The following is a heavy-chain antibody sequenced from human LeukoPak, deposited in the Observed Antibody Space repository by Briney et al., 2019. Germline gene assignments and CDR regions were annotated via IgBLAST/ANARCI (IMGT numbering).Heavy chain of an antibody. J-gene: IGHJ4*02. CDR3: ATFRGGDNYYFDY. V-gene: IGHV4-38-2*02. Sequence: SETLSLTCTVSGYSINTGYYWGWIRQPPGKGLEWIGSLFHGGRTFYNPSLKSRVSMSMDTSKNQFSLEMSSVTAADTAVYYCATFRGGDNYYFDYWGQGSLVTVSS. CDR2: LFHGGRT. CDR1: GYSINTGYY. D-gene: IGHD3-16*01.